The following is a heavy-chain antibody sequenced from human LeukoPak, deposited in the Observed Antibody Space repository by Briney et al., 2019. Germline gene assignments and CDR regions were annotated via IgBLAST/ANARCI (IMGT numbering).Heavy chain of an antibody. D-gene: IGHD4-17*01. Sequence: GGSLRLSCAASGFTFSSYSMNWVRQAPGEGLEWVSSISSSSSYIYYADSVKGRFTISRDNAKNSLYLQMNSLRAEDTAVYYCARDVIYGEEESYFDYWGQGTLVTVSS. CDR3: ARDVIYGEEESYFDY. CDR1: GFTFSSYS. V-gene: IGHV3-21*01. CDR2: ISSSSSYI. J-gene: IGHJ4*02.